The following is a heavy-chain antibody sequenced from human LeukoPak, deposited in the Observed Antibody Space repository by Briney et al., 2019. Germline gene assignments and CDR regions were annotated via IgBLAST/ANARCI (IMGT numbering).Heavy chain of an antibody. Sequence: GGSLRLSCAASGFTFSSYAMHWVRQAPGKGLEWVAVISYDGSNKYYADSVKGRFTISRDNSKNTLYLQMNSLRAEDTAVYYCARGNRYSSSWYLDYWGQGTLVTVCS. CDR2: ISYDGSNK. V-gene: IGHV3-30*01. CDR1: GFTFSSYA. J-gene: IGHJ4*02. CDR3: ARGNRYSSSWYLDY. D-gene: IGHD6-13*01.